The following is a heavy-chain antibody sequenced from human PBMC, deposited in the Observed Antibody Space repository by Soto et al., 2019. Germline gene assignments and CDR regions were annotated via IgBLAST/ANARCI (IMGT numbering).Heavy chain of an antibody. CDR3: ERAYSGRYFDY. J-gene: IGHJ4*02. V-gene: IGHV4-61*01. CDR1: GGSVNSGIYY. Sequence: SETLSLTCTVSGGSVNSGIYYWSWIRQPPGKGLEWIGYIYYSGSTNYNPSLKSRVTISVDTSKNQFSLKLSSVTAADTAVYYCERAYSGRYFDYWGQGTLVTVSS. CDR2: IYYSGST. D-gene: IGHD1-26*01.